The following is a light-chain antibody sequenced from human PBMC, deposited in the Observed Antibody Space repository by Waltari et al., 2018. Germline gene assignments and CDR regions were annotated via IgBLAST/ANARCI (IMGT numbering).Light chain of an antibody. J-gene: IGKJ4*01. V-gene: IGKV3-20*01. CDR1: QRVNSGY. CDR2: STS. Sequence: ASQRVNSGYFAWYQQKPGQAPRLLIYSTSTRATGIPDRFSGSGSGTDFTLTISRLEPEDFAVYYCQQHVTSPLTFGAGTKVEIK. CDR3: QQHVTSPLT.